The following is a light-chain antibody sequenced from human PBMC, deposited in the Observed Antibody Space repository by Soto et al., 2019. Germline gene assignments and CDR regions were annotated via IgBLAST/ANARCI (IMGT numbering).Light chain of an antibody. CDR3: LLYYGGELGV. CDR2: STN. J-gene: IGLJ2*01. V-gene: IGLV7-43*01. CDR1: TGAVTSSNY. Sequence: QAVVTQEPSLTVSPGGTVTLTCAVYTGAVTSSNYPNWFQQNPGQAPRALIYSTNHKYTWTPARFSGSLLGGKAALTLSGVQPDDEADYYCLLYYGGELGVFGGGTKLTVL.